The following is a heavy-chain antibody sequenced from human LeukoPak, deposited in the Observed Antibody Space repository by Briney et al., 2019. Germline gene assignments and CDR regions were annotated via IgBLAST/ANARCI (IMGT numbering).Heavy chain of an antibody. CDR3: ASPTGGIWSFDC. CDR2: IKQDGSEK. Sequence: PGGSLRLSCAASGFTFSSYEMNWVRQAPGKGLEWVANIKQDGSEKYYVDSVKGRFTISRDNAKNSLYLQMNGLRAEDTAVYYCASPTGGIWSFDCWGQGTLVTVSS. V-gene: IGHV3-7*01. D-gene: IGHD3-16*01. J-gene: IGHJ4*02. CDR1: GFTFSSYE.